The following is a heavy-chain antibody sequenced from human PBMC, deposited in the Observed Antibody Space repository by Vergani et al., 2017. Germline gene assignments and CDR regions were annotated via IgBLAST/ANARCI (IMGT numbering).Heavy chain of an antibody. CDR3: ARLRYCSGGSCYSRPATFDP. V-gene: IGHV4-34*01. CDR2: INHSGST. J-gene: IGHJ5*02. CDR1: GGSFSGYY. Sequence: QVQLQQWGAGLLKPSETLSLTCAVYGGSFSGYYWSWIRQPPGKGLEWIGEINHSGSTNYNPSLKSRVTISVDTSKNQFSLKLSSVTAADTAVYYCARLRYCSGGSCYSRPATFDPWGQGTLVTVSS. D-gene: IGHD2-15*01.